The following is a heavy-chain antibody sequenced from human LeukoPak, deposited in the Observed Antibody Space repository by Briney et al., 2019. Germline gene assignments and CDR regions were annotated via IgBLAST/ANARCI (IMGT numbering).Heavy chain of an antibody. CDR2: ISSSGGTT. CDR3: RKPPSGDSGRYGHDY. CDR1: GFTFSSYG. J-gene: IGHJ4*02. V-gene: IGHV3-23*01. Sequence: GGSLLLSCSASGFTFSSYGMSWVRQAPGPGLGWVSAISSSGGTTYYADSVQGRFSISRDNSKNSLYLQMSSPRAEDTAVYYCRKPPSGDSGRYGHDYWGQGTLVTVST. D-gene: IGHD6-19*01.